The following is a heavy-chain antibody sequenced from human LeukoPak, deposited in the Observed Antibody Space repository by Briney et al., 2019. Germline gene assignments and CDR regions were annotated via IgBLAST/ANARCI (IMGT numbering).Heavy chain of an antibody. V-gene: IGHV3-23*01. CDR1: GITFSSYA. Sequence: GGSLRLSCAASGITFSSYAMSWVRQAPGKGLEWVSAISGSGGSTYYADSVKGRFTISRDNSKNTLYLQMNSLRAEDTAVYYCAKDLLLWFGEPVDYWGQGTLVTVSS. D-gene: IGHD3-10*01. J-gene: IGHJ4*02. CDR3: AKDLLLWFGEPVDY. CDR2: ISGSGGST.